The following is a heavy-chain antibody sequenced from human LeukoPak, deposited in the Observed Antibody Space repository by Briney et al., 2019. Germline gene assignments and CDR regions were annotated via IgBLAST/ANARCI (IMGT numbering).Heavy chain of an antibody. J-gene: IGHJ3*02. CDR1: GFTFDDYA. V-gene: IGHV3-9*01. D-gene: IGHD1-26*01. CDR3: ARDRVGSI. CDR2: ISWNSGSI. Sequence: QAGRSLRLSCAASGFTFDDYAMHWVRQAPGKGLEWVSGISWNSGSIGYADSVKGRFTISRDNAKNSLYLQMNSLRVEDAAVYYCARDRVGSIWGQGTMVTVSS.